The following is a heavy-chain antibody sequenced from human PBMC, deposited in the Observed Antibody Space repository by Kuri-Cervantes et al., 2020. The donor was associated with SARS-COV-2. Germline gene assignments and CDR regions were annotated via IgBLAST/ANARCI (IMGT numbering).Heavy chain of an antibody. Sequence: ASVKVSCKASGYTFTSYAMNWVRQAPGQGLEWMGWINTNTGNPTYAQGFTGRFVFSLDTSVSTAYLQISGLKAEDTAIYFCARGKGLLSTLAADYWGQGTLVTVSS. V-gene: IGHV7-4-1*02. D-gene: IGHD6-19*01. J-gene: IGHJ4*02. CDR1: GYTFTSYA. CDR3: ARGKGLLSTLAADY. CDR2: INTNTGNP.